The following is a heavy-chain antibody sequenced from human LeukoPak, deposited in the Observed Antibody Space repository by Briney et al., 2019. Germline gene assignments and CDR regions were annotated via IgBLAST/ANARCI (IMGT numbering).Heavy chain of an antibody. V-gene: IGHV3-53*01. CDR3: ARGFYFVGRQPAYAFDF. D-gene: IGHD3-10*02. Sequence: GGSLRLSCAASGFSVNSNYMTWVRQAPGKGLEWVSVLYTGGNTYYAESVQGRFSISRDNSRNTLYLQMNSLRAEDTAVYYCARGFYFVGRQPAYAFDFWGRGTLVTVSS. J-gene: IGHJ4*02. CDR1: GFSVNSNY. CDR2: LYTGGNT.